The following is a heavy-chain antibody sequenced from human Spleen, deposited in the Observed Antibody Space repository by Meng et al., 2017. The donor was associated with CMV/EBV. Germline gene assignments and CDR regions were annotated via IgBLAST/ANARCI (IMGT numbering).Heavy chain of an antibody. V-gene: IGHV1-18*01. CDR3: ARIFRYCTSTSCYLGWDY. CDR2: ISAYNGNT. J-gene: IGHJ4*02. Sequence: ASVKVSCKAAGYTFTSYGISWVRQAPGQGLEWMGWISAYNGNTNYAQKLQDRVTMTTDTSTSTAYMELRSLRSDDTAVYYCARIFRYCTSTSCYLGWDYWGQGTLVTVSS. CDR1: GYTFTSYG. D-gene: IGHD2-2*01.